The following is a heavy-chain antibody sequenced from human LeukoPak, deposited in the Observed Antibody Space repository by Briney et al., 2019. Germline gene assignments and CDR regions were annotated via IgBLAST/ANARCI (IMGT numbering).Heavy chain of an antibody. D-gene: IGHD5-12*01. V-gene: IGHV3-9*01. CDR3: VFPVATMPAYDIAMARPY. J-gene: IGHJ4*02. CDR2: MSWNRGSI. Sequence: GRSLRLSCAASGFTFEDYAMHWVPQAPGKGLEYVSGMSWNRGSIVYADSVKGRFTISRDNAKNSLYLQMNSLRAEDTALYYCVFPVATMPAYDIAMARPYWGQGTLVTVSS. CDR1: GFTFEDYA.